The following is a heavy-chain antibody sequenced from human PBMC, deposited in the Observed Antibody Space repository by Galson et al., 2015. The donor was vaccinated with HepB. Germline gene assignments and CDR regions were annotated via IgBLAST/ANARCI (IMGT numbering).Heavy chain of an antibody. J-gene: IGHJ3*02. CDR3: ARDTGYDSSGYYYVPAAFDI. V-gene: IGHV3-21*01. Sequence: SLRLSCAASGFTFSSYSMNWVRQAPGKGLEWVSSISSSSSYIYYADSVKGRLTISRDNAKNSLYLQMNSLRAEDTAVYYCARDTGYDSSGYYYVPAAFDIWGQGTMVTVSS. D-gene: IGHD3-22*01. CDR2: ISSSSSYI. CDR1: GFTFSSYS.